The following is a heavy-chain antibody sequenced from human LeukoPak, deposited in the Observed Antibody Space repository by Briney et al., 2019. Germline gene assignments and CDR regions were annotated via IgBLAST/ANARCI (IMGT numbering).Heavy chain of an antibody. CDR2: ISYDGSNE. CDR3: AKEFNRGLPDY. V-gene: IGHV3-30*18. CDR1: GFTFSSNG. J-gene: IGHJ4*02. D-gene: IGHD2-21*01. Sequence: GGSLRLSCAASGFTFSSNGMHWVRQAPGKGLEWVAVISYDGSNEYYADSVKGRFTISRDNSKNTLYLQMSSLRAEDTAVYYCAKEFNRGLPDYWGQGTLVTVPS.